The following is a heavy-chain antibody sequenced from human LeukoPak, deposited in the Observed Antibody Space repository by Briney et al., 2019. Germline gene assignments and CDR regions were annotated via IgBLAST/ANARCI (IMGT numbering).Heavy chain of an antibody. J-gene: IGHJ5*01. V-gene: IGHV1-2*02. CDR2: VNPNSGYT. D-gene: IGHD1-26*01. CDR3: ARASGSYWWFDS. CDR1: GYTFTGYY. Sequence: GASVKVSCKASGYTFTGYYLHWVRQAPGQGLEWMGCVNPNSGYTNYAQKFQGSVTMPRDTSISTVYMELSRLRSDDTAVYYCARASGSYWWFDSWGQGTLVTVSS.